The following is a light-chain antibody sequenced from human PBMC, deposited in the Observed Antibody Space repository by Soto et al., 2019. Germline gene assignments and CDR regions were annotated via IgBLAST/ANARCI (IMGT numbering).Light chain of an antibody. J-gene: IGLJ3*02. CDR1: SSDVGAYNS. CDR2: EVS. Sequence: QSVLTQPASVSGSPGQSITISCTATSSDVGAYNSVSWYQHHPDKAPQLMIFEVSDRPSGVSNRFSGSNSGNTASLTISGLQAEDEADYFCSSYTSNRTLVFGGGTKVTVL. CDR3: SSYTSNRTLV. V-gene: IGLV2-14*01.